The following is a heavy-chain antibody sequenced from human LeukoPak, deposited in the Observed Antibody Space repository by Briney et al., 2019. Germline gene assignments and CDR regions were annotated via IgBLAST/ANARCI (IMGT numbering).Heavy chain of an antibody. CDR2: IYSSGTT. Sequence: KPSETLSLTCAVSGGSVSRYWWSWIRQPPGKGLEWIAYIYSSGTTDYNPSLKSRVTISIDTSRNQYSLKLSSVTAADTAVYYCARGMGYYGGNSDSDYWGQGTLVTVSS. CDR1: GGSVSRYW. J-gene: IGHJ4*02. D-gene: IGHD4-23*01. CDR3: ARGMGYYGGNSDSDY. V-gene: IGHV4-59*02.